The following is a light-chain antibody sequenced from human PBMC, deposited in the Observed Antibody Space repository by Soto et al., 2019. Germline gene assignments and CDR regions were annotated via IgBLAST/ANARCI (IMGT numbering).Light chain of an antibody. J-gene: IGLJ1*01. CDR1: SSDVGGYNY. Sequence: ALTQPASVSGSPGQSITISCTGTSSDVGGYNYVSWYQQHPGKAPKLMIYDVSNRPSGVSNRFSGSKSGNTASLTISGLQAEDEADYYCSSYTSSSTLPFGTGTKVTVL. CDR3: SSYTSSSTLP. CDR2: DVS. V-gene: IGLV2-14*01.